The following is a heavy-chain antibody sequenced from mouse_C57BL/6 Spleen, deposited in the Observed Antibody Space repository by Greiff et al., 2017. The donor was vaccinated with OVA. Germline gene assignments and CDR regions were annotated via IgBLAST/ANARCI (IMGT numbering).Heavy chain of an antibody. D-gene: IGHD3-2*02. Sequence: DVKLVESGGDLVKPGGSLKLSCAASGFTFSSYGMSWVRQTPDKRLEWVATISSGGSYNYYPDSVKGRFTISRDNAKNTLYLQMSSLKSEDTAMYYCARHTAQARFDYWGQGTTLTVSS. CDR3: ARHTAQARFDY. CDR1: GFTFSSYG. CDR2: ISSGGSYN. V-gene: IGHV5-6*02. J-gene: IGHJ2*01.